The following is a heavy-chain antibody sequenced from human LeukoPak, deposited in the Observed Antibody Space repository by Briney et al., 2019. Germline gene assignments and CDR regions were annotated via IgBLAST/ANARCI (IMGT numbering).Heavy chain of an antibody. CDR3: ARSSDSSGYYYPLGWFDP. CDR2: TYYRSKWYN. CDR1: GDSVSSNSGT. J-gene: IGHJ5*02. Sequence: SQTLSLTYAISGDSVSSNSGTWNWIRQSPSRGLEWLGRTYYRSKWYNDYAVSVKSRITINPDTSKNQFSLQLNSVTPEDTAVYYCARSSDSSGYYYPLGWFDPWGQGTLVTVSS. D-gene: IGHD3-22*01. V-gene: IGHV6-1*01.